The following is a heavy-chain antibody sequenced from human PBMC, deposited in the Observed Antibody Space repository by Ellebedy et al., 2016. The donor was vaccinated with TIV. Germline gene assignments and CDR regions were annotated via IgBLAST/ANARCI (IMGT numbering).Heavy chain of an antibody. CDR3: AREYYDSNRGVDY. CDR1: GGSISSSSYY. CDR2: IYYSGST. V-gene: IGHV4-39*02. J-gene: IGHJ4*02. Sequence: ESLKISCTVSGGSISSSSYYWGWIRQPPGKGLEWIGSIYYSGSTYYNPSLKSRVTISVDTSKNQFSLKLSSVTAADTAVYYCAREYYDSNRGVDYWGQGTLVTVSS. D-gene: IGHD3-22*01.